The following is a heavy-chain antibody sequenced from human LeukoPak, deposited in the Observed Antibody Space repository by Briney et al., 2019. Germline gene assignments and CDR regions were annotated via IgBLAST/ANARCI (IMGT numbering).Heavy chain of an antibody. CDR2: ISGSGGTT. CDR3: AKDRFCSGAGCSDAFDI. V-gene: IGHV3-23*01. Sequence: GGSLRLSCAAAGFSFSNHAMSWVRQAPGKGLEWVSYISGSGGTTYYADSVKGRFTISRDNSKGTLYLLMSSLRVEDTAVYYCAKDRFCSGAGCSDAFDIWGQGTMVTVSS. J-gene: IGHJ3*02. D-gene: IGHD2-15*01. CDR1: GFSFSNHA.